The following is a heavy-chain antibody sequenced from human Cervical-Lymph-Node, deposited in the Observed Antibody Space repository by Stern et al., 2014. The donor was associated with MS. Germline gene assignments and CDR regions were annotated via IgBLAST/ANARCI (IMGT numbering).Heavy chain of an antibody. CDR2: IKPDHGVA. Sequence: QVQLVESGAEVKKPGASVKVSCQASGYTFTGQVIHWVRQVPGQRLQWMGRIKPDHGVADYAPKFQGRVTMTRITSITTAYMELTNLKSDDTAVYYCARGDCTAGNCFPSALNNWFDPWGQGTLVTVSS. D-gene: IGHD2-8*02. V-gene: IGHV1-2*06. CDR3: ARGDCTAGNCFPSALNNWFDP. J-gene: IGHJ5*02. CDR1: GYTFTGQV.